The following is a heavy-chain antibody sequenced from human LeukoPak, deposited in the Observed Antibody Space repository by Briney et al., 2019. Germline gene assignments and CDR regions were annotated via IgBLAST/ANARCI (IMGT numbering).Heavy chain of an antibody. CDR1: GGSISTYY. CDR3: ARAERLLWFGELPADYYMDV. J-gene: IGHJ6*03. Sequence: SETLSLTCTVSGGSISTYYWSWIRQPPGKGLEWIGYIYYSGSTYYNPSLKSRVTISVDTSKNQFSLKLSSVTAADTAVYYCARAERLLWFGELPADYYMDVWGKGTTVTVSS. CDR2: IYYSGST. V-gene: IGHV4-30-4*08. D-gene: IGHD3-10*01.